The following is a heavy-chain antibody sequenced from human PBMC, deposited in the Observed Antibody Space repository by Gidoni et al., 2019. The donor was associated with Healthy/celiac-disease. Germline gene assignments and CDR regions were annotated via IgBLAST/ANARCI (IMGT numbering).Heavy chain of an antibody. CDR2: IYYSGNT. Sequence: QLQLQESGPGLMKPSGPLSLTCTVPGASVSSGSSYWSWPRQPPGKGLEWIGFIYYSGNTNYNPSRKSRVTISVDTSKNQFSLKLSSVTTADTAVYYCAKDRGVAGELDYWGQGTLVTVSS. J-gene: IGHJ4*02. V-gene: IGHV4-61*01. D-gene: IGHD6-19*01. CDR1: GASVSSGSSY. CDR3: AKDRGVAGELDY.